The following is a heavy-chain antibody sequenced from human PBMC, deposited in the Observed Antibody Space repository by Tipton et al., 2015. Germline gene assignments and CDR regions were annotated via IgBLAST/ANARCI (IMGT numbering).Heavy chain of an antibody. CDR2: IASSYI. V-gene: IGHV3-21*01. CDR3: ARGGGDDYIWGSSRFDS. D-gene: IGHD3-16*02. J-gene: IGHJ5*01. Sequence: SLRLSCAASGFSFSTYVMSWIRQAPGKGLEWVSSIASSYIYYADAVKGRFTISRDNGKDSLYLQMSSLRAEDTAVYYCARGGGDDYIWGSSRFDSWGQGILVTVSS. CDR1: GFSFSTYV.